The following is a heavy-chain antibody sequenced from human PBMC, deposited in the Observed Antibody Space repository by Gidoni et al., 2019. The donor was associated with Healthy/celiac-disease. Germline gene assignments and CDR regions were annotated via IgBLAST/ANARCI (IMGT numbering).Heavy chain of an antibody. D-gene: IGHD3-22*01. Sequence: SWFRQAPGEGLEWVGFIRSKAYGGTTEYAASVKGRFTISRDDSKSIAYLQMNSLKTEDTAVYYCTRDQYYYDSSGYYTNAFDIWGQGTMVTVSS. CDR3: TRDQYYYDSSGYYTNAFDI. J-gene: IGHJ3*02. CDR2: IRSKAYGGTT. V-gene: IGHV3-49*03.